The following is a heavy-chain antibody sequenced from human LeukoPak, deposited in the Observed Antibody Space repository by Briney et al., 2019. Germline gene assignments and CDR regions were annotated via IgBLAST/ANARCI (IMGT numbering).Heavy chain of an antibody. V-gene: IGHV3-11*01. CDR1: GFTFSDYY. CDR2: ISSSGSTI. Sequence: GGSLRLSCAASGFTFSDYYMSWIRQAPGKGLEWVSYISSSGSTIYYADSVKGRFTISRDNAKNSLYLQMNSLRAEDTAVYYCAKGYYDFWSGFIDYYYGMDVWGRGTTVTVSS. CDR3: AKGYYDFWSGFIDYYYGMDV. D-gene: IGHD3-3*01. J-gene: IGHJ6*02.